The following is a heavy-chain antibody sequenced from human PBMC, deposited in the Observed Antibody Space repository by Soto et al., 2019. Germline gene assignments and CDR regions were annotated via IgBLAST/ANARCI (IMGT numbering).Heavy chain of an antibody. CDR3: AKVMVVAAIFDY. J-gene: IGHJ4*02. V-gene: IGHV3-30*18. D-gene: IGHD2-15*01. Sequence: GGSLRLSCAASGFTFSSYGMHWVRQAPGKGLEWVAVISYDGSNKYYADSVKGRFTISRDNSKNTLYLQMNSLRAEDTAVYYCAKVMVVAAIFDYWGQGTLVTVSS. CDR2: ISYDGSNK. CDR1: GFTFSSYG.